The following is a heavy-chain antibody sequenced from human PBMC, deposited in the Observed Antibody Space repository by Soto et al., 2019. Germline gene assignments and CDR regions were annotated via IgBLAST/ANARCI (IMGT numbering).Heavy chain of an antibody. V-gene: IGHV4-61*01. J-gene: IGHJ6*02. CDR1: GGSVSSGSYY. D-gene: IGHD2-2*01. Sequence: QVQLQESGPGLVKPSETLSLTCTVSGGSVSSGSYYWSWIRQPPGKGLEWIGYIYYSGSTNYNPSLKSRVTISVDTSKNQFSLKLSSVTAADTAVYYCARNCISTSCSSQRDYYGMDVWGQGTTVTVSS. CDR2: IYYSGST. CDR3: ARNCISTSCSSQRDYYGMDV.